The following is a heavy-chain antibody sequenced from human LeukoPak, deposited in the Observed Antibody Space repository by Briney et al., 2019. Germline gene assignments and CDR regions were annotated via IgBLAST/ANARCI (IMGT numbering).Heavy chain of an antibody. J-gene: IGHJ5*02. CDR2: IYYSGST. V-gene: IGHV4-59*01. CDR3: ARVYCSGGSCYAST. D-gene: IGHD2-15*01. CDR1: GGSISSYY. Sequence: TSETLSLTCTVSGGSISSYYWSWIRQPPGKGLEWIGHIYYSGSTNYNPSLKSRVTISVDTSKNQFSLKLSSVTAADTAVYYCARVYCSGGSCYASTWGQGTLVTVSS.